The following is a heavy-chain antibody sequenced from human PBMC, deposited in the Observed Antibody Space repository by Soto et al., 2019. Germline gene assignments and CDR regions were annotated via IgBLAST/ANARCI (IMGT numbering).Heavy chain of an antibody. V-gene: IGHV4-30-4*01. CDR1: GGSISSGDYY. D-gene: IGHD3-10*01. J-gene: IGHJ4*02. CDR3: ARDTEYYGSGSY. CDR2: IYYSGST. Sequence: SETLSLTCTVSGGSISSGDYYWSWIRQPPGKGLEWIGYIYYSGSTYYNPSLKSRVTISVDTSKNQFSLKLSSVTAADTAVYYCARDTEYYGSGSYWGQGTRVTVSS.